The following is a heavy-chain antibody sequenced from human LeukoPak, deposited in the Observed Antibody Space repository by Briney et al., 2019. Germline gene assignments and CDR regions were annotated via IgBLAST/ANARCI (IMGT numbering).Heavy chain of an antibody. D-gene: IGHD6-13*01. CDR2: IRYDGNNK. Sequence: GGSLRLSCAASGFTFRNYGMHWVRQAPGKGLEGVAFIRYDGNNKYYAESVKGRFTISRDNSKNTLYLQMNSLRAEDTALYYCAKISLKLAAGDPPRDYWGQGTLVTVSS. CDR3: AKISLKLAAGDPPRDY. J-gene: IGHJ4*02. CDR1: GFTFRNYG. V-gene: IGHV3-30*02.